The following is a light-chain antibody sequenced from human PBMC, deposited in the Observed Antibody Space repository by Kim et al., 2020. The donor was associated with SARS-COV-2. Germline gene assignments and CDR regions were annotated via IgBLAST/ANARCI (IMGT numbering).Light chain of an antibody. V-gene: IGKV3-20*01. CDR1: QSVSSPY. CDR2: GTS. CDR3: QQYGFLIT. Sequence: EIVLTQSPGTLSLSPGESATLSCRASQSVSSPYLAWYQQRPGQPLRLLIYGTSSRAAGISDRFSGSGSGTDFTLTISRLEPEDFAVYYCQQYGFLITFGQGTRLEIK. J-gene: IGKJ5*01.